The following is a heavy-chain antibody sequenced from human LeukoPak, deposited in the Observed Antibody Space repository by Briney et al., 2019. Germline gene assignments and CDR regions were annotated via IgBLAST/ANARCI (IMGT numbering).Heavy chain of an antibody. D-gene: IGHD1-14*01. V-gene: IGHV3-74*01. J-gene: IGHJ3*01. CDR3: VVVVEPPDSDGFDV. Sequence: AGGSLRLSCAASGFTVSSNYMSWVRQAPGKGLEWVSLINADGSTATYADSVKGRFTISRDNARNTLSLQMNSLTIEDTAVYYCVVVVEPPDSDGFDVWGQGTTVTVSS. CDR2: INADGSTA. CDR1: GFTVSSNY.